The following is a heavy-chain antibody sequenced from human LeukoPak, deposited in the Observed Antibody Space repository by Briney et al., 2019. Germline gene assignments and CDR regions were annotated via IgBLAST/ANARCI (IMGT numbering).Heavy chain of an antibody. V-gene: IGHV3-21*01. CDR2: ITSTSGYI. Sequence: GGSLRLSCAASGFAFSTYSMNWVRQAPGKGLEWVSSITSTSGYIYYAESVKGRFSISRDNAKNSLYLQMNSLRAEDTAVYYCARLGGGSHYFDYWGQGTLATVSS. J-gene: IGHJ4*02. CDR3: ARLGGGSHYFDY. CDR1: GFAFSTYS. D-gene: IGHD1-26*01.